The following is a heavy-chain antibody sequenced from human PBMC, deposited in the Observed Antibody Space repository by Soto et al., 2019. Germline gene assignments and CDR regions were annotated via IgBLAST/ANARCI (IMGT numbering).Heavy chain of an antibody. CDR2: IYYSGST. D-gene: IGHD5-12*01. CDR3: ARVAPPEMATTRGVLDY. J-gene: IGHJ4*02. CDR1: GGSISSYY. V-gene: IGHV4-59*01. Sequence: SETLSLTCTVSGGSISSYYWSWIRQPPGKGLEWIGYIYYSGSTNYNPSLKSRVTISVDTSKNQFFLKLSSVTAADTAVYYCARVAPPEMATTRGVLDYWGQGTLVTVSS.